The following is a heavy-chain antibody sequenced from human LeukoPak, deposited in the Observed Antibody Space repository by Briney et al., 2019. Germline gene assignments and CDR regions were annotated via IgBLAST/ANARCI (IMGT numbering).Heavy chain of an antibody. J-gene: IGHJ6*02. V-gene: IGHV4-59*06. D-gene: IGHD2-2*01. Sequence: PSETLSLTCTVSGGSISSYYWSWIRQPPGKGLEWIGYTYYSGSTYYNPSLKSRVTISVDTSKNQFSLKLSSVTAADTAVYYCARASRSIVVVPAATRAYYYYGMDVWGQGTTVTVSS. CDR1: GGSISSYY. CDR3: ARASRSIVVVPAATRAYYYYGMDV. CDR2: TYYSGST.